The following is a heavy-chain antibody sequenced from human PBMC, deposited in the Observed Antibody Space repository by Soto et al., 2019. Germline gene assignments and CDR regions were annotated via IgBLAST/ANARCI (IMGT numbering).Heavy chain of an antibody. CDR3: AREGTSCSRWCGMDV. Sequence: PGGSLRLSCAASGFTFSSYEMNWVRQAPGKGLEWVSYISSSGSTIYYADSVKGRFTISRDNAKNSLYLQMNSLRAEDTAVYYCAREGTSCSRWCGMDVWGQGTTVTVSS. CDR2: ISSSGSTI. CDR1: GFTFSSYE. V-gene: IGHV3-48*03. D-gene: IGHD2-2*01. J-gene: IGHJ6*02.